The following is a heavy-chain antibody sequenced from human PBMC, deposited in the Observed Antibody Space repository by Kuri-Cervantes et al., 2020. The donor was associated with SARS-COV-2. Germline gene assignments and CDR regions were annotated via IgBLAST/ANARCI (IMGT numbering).Heavy chain of an antibody. CDR2: ISSSSSYI. CDR1: GFTFSSYS. D-gene: IGHD2/OR15-2a*01. CDR3: AKGFLNWFDP. V-gene: IGHV3-21*01. Sequence: GESLKISCAASGFTFSSYSMNWVRQAPGKGLEWVSSISSSSSYIYYADSVKGRFTISRDNAKNSLYLQMNSLRAEDTAAYYCAKGFLNWFDPWGQGTLVTVSS. J-gene: IGHJ5*02.